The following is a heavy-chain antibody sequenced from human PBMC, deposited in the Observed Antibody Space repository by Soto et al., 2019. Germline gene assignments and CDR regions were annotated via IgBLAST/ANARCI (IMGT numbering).Heavy chain of an antibody. D-gene: IGHD5-12*01. CDR1: GASIKTGGYY. V-gene: IGHV4-31*11. J-gene: IGHJ4*02. Sequence: QVQLQESGPGLVKPSQTLSLTCAVSGASIKTGGYYWTWIRQDPGKTLEWIGYVYYSGTTYYNPSLKSQVNMSVDLCNNQFSLKLTYVTAAETDVYYCVNNRGYDVYYFDSWVQGTLITVSS. CDR2: VYYSGTT. CDR3: VNNRGYDVYYFDS.